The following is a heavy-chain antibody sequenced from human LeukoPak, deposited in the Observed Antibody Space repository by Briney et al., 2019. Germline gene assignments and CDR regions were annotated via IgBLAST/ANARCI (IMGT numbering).Heavy chain of an antibody. Sequence: GGSLRLSCVGSGFIFSSFAMSWLRQAPGKGLEGVSTISSGGGYTSFADSGKGRFTVTRDDSKSMHFLQMNSLRPEDTALYFCAKRITMSAGYYLDCWGGGTLVTVSS. CDR2: ISSGGGYT. V-gene: IGHV3-23*01. CDR1: GFIFSSFA. D-gene: IGHD2-15*01. J-gene: IGHJ4*02. CDR3: AKRITMSAGYYLDC.